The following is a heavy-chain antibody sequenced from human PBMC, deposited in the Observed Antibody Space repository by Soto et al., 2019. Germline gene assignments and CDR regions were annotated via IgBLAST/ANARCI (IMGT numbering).Heavy chain of an antibody. J-gene: IGHJ4*02. CDR3: ASKAACGGDCYAFDS. Sequence: QVYLVQSGAEVKKPGSSVKISCKASGGIFSSNTINWVRQAAGQGLEWMGGIIPLFGTANYAEKFQGRVTITADKSTKTEYMELTSLRSEDTAVHYCASKAACGGDCYAFDSWGQGTLVTVSS. V-gene: IGHV1-69*06. D-gene: IGHD2-21*02. CDR2: IIPLFGTA. CDR1: GGIFSSNT.